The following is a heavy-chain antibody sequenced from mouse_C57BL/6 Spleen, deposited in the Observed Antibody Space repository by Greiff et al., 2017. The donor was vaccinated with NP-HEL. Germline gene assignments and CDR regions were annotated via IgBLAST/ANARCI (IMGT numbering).Heavy chain of an antibody. CDR2: IYPGDGDT. CDR1: GYAFSSSW. D-gene: IGHD2-3*01. Sequence: VQLQQSGPELVKPGASVKISCKASGYAFSSSWMNWVKQRPGTGLEWIGRIYPGDGDTNYNGKFKGKATLTADKSSSTAYMQLSSLTSEDSAVYFCARNDGYYAMDYWGQGTSVTVSS. J-gene: IGHJ4*01. V-gene: IGHV1-82*01. CDR3: ARNDGYYAMDY.